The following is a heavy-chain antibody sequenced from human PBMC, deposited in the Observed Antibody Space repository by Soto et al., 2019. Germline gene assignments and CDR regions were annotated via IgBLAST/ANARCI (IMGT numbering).Heavy chain of an antibody. D-gene: IGHD6-13*01. Sequence: SVKVSCKASGGTFSSYAISWVRQAPGQGLEWMGGIIPIFGTANYAQKFQGRVTITADESTSTAYMELSSVRSEDTAVYYCARDLSYSSSWYFGMDVWGQGTTVTVLL. CDR2: IIPIFGTA. V-gene: IGHV1-69*13. CDR1: GGTFSSYA. J-gene: IGHJ6*02. CDR3: ARDLSYSSSWYFGMDV.